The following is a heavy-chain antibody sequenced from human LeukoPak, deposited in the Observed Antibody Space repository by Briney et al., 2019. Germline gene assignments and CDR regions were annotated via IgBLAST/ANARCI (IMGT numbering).Heavy chain of an antibody. Sequence: SETLSLTCTVSGGSISSGGYYWSWIRQHPGKGLEWIGYIYYSGSTYYNPSLKSRVTISVDTSKNQFSLKLSSVTAADTAVYYCARMSIAAAGTSSFFDYWGQGTLVTVSS. CDR1: GGSISSGGYY. CDR3: ARMSIAAAGTSSFFDY. CDR2: IYYSGST. D-gene: IGHD6-13*01. J-gene: IGHJ4*02. V-gene: IGHV4-31*03.